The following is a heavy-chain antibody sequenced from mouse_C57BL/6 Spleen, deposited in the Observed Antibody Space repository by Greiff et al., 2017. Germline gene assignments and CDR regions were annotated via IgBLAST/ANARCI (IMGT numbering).Heavy chain of an antibody. Sequence: DVQLVESGGGLVQPGGSLKLSCAASGFTFSDYGMAWVRQAPRKGPEWVAFISNLAYSIYYADTVTGRFTISRENAKNTLYLEMSSLRSEDTAMYYCARQNDLYAMDYWGQGTSVTVSS. CDR3: ARQNDLYAMDY. CDR2: ISNLAYSI. CDR1: GFTFSDYG. V-gene: IGHV5-15*01. D-gene: IGHD2-3*01. J-gene: IGHJ4*01.